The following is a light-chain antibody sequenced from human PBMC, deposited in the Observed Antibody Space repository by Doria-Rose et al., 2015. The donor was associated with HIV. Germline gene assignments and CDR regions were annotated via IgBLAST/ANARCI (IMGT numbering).Light chain of an antibody. CDR1: QSLLYTSKNY. CDR2: WAS. Sequence: LGMSLGERATLNCKSNQSLLYTSKNYLAWYQQKPGQPPKLLIYWASTRQSGVPARFSGSGSGTDFTLTISSLEAGDVAVYYCQQYYDTPSFGPGTTVDIK. CDR3: QQYYDTPS. J-gene: IGKJ3*01. V-gene: IGKV4-1*01.